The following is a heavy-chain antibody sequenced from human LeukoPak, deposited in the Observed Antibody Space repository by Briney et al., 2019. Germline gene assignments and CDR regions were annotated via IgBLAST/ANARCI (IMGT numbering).Heavy chain of an antibody. CDR2: ISGDGGST. J-gene: IGHJ4*02. CDR1: GFTFDDYA. CDR3: PKVGYGNYFDY. V-gene: IGHV3-43*02. Sequence: GGPLRLSCAASGFTFDDYAMHWVRQAPGKGLEWVSLISGDGGSTYYADSVKGRFTISRDNSKNSLYLQMNSLRTEDPALYYCPKVGYGNYFDYRGQGTLVTVSS. D-gene: IGHD4-17*01.